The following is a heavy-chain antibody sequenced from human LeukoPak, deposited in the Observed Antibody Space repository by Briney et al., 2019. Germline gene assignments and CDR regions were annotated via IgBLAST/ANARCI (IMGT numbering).Heavy chain of an antibody. CDR3: ARVRPNYYYYMDV. CDR1: GGSFSGYY. Sequence: PSETLSLTCAVYGGSFSGYYWSWIRQPPGKGLEWIGEINHSGSTNYNPSLKSRVTISVDTPKNQFSLKLSSVTAADTAVYYCARVRPNYYYYMDVWGKGTTVTVSS. J-gene: IGHJ6*03. CDR2: INHSGST. V-gene: IGHV4-34*01.